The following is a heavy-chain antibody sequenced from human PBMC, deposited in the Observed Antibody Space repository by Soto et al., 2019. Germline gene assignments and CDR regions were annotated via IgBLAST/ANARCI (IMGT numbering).Heavy chain of an antibody. Sequence: QVHLVQSGVEVKTPGASVKVSCQASGYTFFTYDISWVRQAPGQGLEWRGWISTYSGDTQYAQKFQGSVTMTTDTSTTTASLELRSLRSDDTALYYCARHHGPTASENWFDPWGQGTLVTVSS. D-gene: IGHD4-17*01. V-gene: IGHV1-18*01. CDR3: ARHHGPTASENWFDP. J-gene: IGHJ5*02. CDR1: GYTFFTYD. CDR2: ISTYSGDT.